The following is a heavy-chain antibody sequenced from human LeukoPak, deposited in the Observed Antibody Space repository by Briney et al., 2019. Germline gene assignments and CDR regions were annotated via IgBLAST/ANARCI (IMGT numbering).Heavy chain of an antibody. Sequence: GGSLRLSCAASGFTFSSYAMSWVRQAPGKGLEWVSAISGGGGSTYYADSVKGQFTISRDNSKNTLYLQMNSLRAEDTAVYYCAKVGSSYYFYFDYWGQGALVTVSA. CDR1: GFTFSSYA. CDR3: AKVGSSYYFYFDY. J-gene: IGHJ4*02. CDR2: ISGGGGST. D-gene: IGHD3-22*01. V-gene: IGHV3-23*01.